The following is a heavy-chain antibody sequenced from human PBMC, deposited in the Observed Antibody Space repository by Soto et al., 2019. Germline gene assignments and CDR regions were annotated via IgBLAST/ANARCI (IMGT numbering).Heavy chain of an antibody. CDR3: AEQGFCRGGRRPIRPYYFDL. J-gene: IGHJ2*01. V-gene: IGHV3-23*01. D-gene: IGHD2-15*01. CDR2: NSGIGDSA. CDR1: EWTFGSYA. Sequence: EVQLLESGGGLVQPGGSLRLSCAASEWTFGSYAMSWVRQAPGKGLQWVSGNSGIGDSADYADSVKGRFIISRDISKNTLYLRMNCLGMDDTTIYYWAEQGFCRGGRRPIRPYYFDLWGRGTLVTVSS.